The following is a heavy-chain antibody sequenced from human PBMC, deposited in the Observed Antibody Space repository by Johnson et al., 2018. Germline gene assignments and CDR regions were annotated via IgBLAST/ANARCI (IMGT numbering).Heavy chain of an antibody. CDR3: AREGYSSGRAGLFDI. V-gene: IGHV3-30-3*01. J-gene: IGHJ3*02. CDR2: LSLDGSNK. Sequence: QVQLVQSGGGVVQPGTSLRLSCATSGFTFSDSVMHWVRQAPGKGLEWVAGLSLDGSNKPYTDSVKGRFTISRDNSENSVYLLMNSLTAEDTAVYYCAREGYSSGRAGLFDIWGQGTMVTVSS. CDR1: GFTFSDSV. D-gene: IGHD6-19*01.